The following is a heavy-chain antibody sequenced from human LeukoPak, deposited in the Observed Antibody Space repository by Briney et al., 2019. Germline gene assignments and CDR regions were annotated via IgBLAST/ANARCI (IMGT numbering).Heavy chain of an antibody. CDR2: IYYSGST. Sequence: SETLSLTCTVSGDSISSSNYYWGWIRQPPGKGLEWIGSIYYSGSTYYNPSLKSRVTISVDTSKNQFSLKLSSVTAADTAVYYCARDPDMPHYDYVWGSPRAYFASWGQGTLVTVSS. J-gene: IGHJ4*02. V-gene: IGHV4-39*07. CDR1: GDSISSSNYY. CDR3: ARDPDMPHYDYVWGSPRAYFAS. D-gene: IGHD3-16*01.